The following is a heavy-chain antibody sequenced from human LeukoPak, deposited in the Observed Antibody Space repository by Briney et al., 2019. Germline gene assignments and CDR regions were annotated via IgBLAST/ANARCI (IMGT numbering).Heavy chain of an antibody. Sequence: GGSLRLSCAASGFTFSSYAMSWVRQAPGKGLEWVSAISGSGGSTYYADSVKGRFTISRDNSKNTLYLQMNSLRAEDTAVYYCAKDWPYAAAGTSSAFDIWGQGTMVTVSS. D-gene: IGHD6-13*01. CDR3: AKDWPYAAAGTSSAFDI. CDR1: GFTFSSYA. CDR2: ISGSGGST. V-gene: IGHV3-23*01. J-gene: IGHJ3*02.